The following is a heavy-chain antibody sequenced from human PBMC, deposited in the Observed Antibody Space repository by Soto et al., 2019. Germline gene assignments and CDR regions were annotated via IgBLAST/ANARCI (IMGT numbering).Heavy chain of an antibody. CDR3: ARARWLDS. Sequence: PGGCLRLSFATAGFIFNYYWMSWVRQAPGKGLEWVANIKHDGSEKNYVDSVKGRFAISRDNGKNSLFLQVNSLRAEDTAVYYCARARWLDSWGQGTLVTVSS. J-gene: IGHJ4*02. CDR1: GFIFNYYW. CDR2: IKHDGSEK. V-gene: IGHV3-7*01.